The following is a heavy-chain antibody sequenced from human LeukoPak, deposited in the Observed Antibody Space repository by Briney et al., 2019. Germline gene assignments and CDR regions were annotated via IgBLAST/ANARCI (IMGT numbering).Heavy chain of an antibody. CDR2: IYTSGST. Sequence: PSETLSLTCTVSGGSISNYYWNWIRQPAGEGLEWIGRIYTSGSTSYNPSLKSRVTMSVDTSKNQFSLRLSSVTAVDTAVYYCARGADSYYYYDMDVWGQGTTVTVSS. V-gene: IGHV4-4*07. D-gene: IGHD3-3*01. CDR1: GGSISNYY. J-gene: IGHJ6*02. CDR3: ARGADSYYYYDMDV.